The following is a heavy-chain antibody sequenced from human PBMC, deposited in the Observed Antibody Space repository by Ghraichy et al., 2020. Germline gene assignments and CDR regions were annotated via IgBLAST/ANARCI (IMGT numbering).Heavy chain of an antibody. D-gene: IGHD3-10*01. CDR2: IYYSGST. Sequence: SETLSLTCTVSGGSISSSSYYWGWIRQPPGKGLEWIGSIYYSGSTYYNPSLKSRVTISVDTSKNQFSLKLSSVTAADTAVYYCARNGPILWFGELYLQFDYWGQGTLVTVSS. CDR1: GGSISSSSYY. V-gene: IGHV4-39*01. J-gene: IGHJ4*02. CDR3: ARNGPILWFGELYLQFDY.